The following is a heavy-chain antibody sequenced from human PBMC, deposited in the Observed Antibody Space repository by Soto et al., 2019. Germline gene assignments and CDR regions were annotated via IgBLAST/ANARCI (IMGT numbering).Heavy chain of an antibody. CDR1: EDTFTRYV. V-gene: IGHV1-3*01. CDR3: ARDEAAAGLYYYGMDV. D-gene: IGHD6-13*01. Sequence: VASVKVSCKASEDTFTRYVIHWVRQAPGQRLEWMGWINAGNGNTKYSQNFQGRLTITRDASASTAYMELRSLRSDDTAVYYCARDEAAAGLYYYGMDVWGQGTTVTVSS. CDR2: INAGNGNT. J-gene: IGHJ6*02.